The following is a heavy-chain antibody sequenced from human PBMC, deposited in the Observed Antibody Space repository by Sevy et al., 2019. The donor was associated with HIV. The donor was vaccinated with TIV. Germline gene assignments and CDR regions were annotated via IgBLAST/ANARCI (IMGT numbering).Heavy chain of an antibody. J-gene: IGHJ5*02. CDR2: IWYDGSNK. CDR3: ARDFQKWGPEVSWFDH. Sequence: GGSLRLSCAASGFTFSSYGMHWVRQAPGKGLEWVAVIWYDGSNKYYADSVKGRFTVSRDNSKNTLYLQMNSLRAEDTAVYYWARDFQKWGPEVSWFDHWGQGTLVTVSS. V-gene: IGHV3-33*01. D-gene: IGHD1-26*01. CDR1: GFTFSSYG.